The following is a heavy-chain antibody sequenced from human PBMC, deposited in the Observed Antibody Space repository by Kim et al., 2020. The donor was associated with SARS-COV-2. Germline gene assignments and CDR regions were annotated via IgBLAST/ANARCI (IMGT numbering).Heavy chain of an antibody. D-gene: IGHD4-17*01. V-gene: IGHV1-69*13. CDR2: IIPIFGTA. CDR1: GGTFSSYA. Sequence: SVKVSCKASGGTFSSYAISWVRQAPGQGLEWMGGIIPIFGTANYAQKFQGRVTITADESTSTAYMELSSLRSEDTAVYYCARDPQEFHDYGDYFDGVAIYGMDVWGQGTTVTVSS. J-gene: IGHJ6*02. CDR3: ARDPQEFHDYGDYFDGVAIYGMDV.